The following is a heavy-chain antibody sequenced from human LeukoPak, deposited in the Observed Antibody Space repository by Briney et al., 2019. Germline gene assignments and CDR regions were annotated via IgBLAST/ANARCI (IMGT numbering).Heavy chain of an antibody. Sequence: PSETLSLTCTVSGDSISRGSYYWDWIRQPPGKGLDRIGSIYSSGSTYYSPSLKSRVTISVETSSNQFSLKLSSVTAADMAVYYCARRGLGATGSDYWGQGTLVTVSS. D-gene: IGHD1-26*01. J-gene: IGHJ4*02. V-gene: IGHV4-39*01. CDR1: GDSISRGSYY. CDR2: IYSSGST. CDR3: ARRGLGATGSDY.